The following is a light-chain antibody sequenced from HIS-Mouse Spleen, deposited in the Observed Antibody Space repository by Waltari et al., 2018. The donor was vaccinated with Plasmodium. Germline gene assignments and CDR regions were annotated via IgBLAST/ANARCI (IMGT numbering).Light chain of an antibody. CDR1: SSDVGSYNL. V-gene: IGLV2-23*03. Sequence: QSALTQPASVSGSPGQSITIPCTGTSSDVGSYNLVSWYQPPPGKAPKLMLYEGSKRPSGVSNRFSGSKSGNTASLTISGLQAEDEADYYCCSYAGSSTFVVFGGGTKLTVL. CDR3: CSYAGSSTFVV. CDR2: EGS. J-gene: IGLJ2*01.